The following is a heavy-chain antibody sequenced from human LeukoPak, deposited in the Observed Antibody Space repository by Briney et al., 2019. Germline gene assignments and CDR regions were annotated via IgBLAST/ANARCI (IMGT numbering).Heavy chain of an antibody. CDR3: ARGNWNDVVGYYFDY. Sequence: SETLSLTCTVSGYSISSGYYWGWIPPPPGKGLEWIGRIYHSGSPYYNPSLKSRVTISVDTSKHHFSLKLSSVTAADTAVYYCARGNWNDVVGYYFDYWGQGTLVTVSS. D-gene: IGHD1-1*01. CDR1: GYSISSGYY. J-gene: IGHJ4*02. V-gene: IGHV4-38-2*02. CDR2: IYHSGSP.